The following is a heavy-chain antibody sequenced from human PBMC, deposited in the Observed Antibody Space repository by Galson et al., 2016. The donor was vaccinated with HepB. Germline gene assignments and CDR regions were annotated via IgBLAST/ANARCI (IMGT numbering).Heavy chain of an antibody. CDR3: AREATFDMAYSFDY. J-gene: IGHJ4*02. V-gene: IGHV3-7*01. CDR2: IKGDESEK. D-gene: IGHD2-21*01. CDR1: GFTFSRFY. Sequence: LRLSCAASGFTFSRFYMSWVRQAPGKGLEWVANIKGDESEKYYGDSVKGRFTVSRDNAKNSLFLQMNSLRAEDTAVYYCAREATFDMAYSFDYWGQGSLDTVSS.